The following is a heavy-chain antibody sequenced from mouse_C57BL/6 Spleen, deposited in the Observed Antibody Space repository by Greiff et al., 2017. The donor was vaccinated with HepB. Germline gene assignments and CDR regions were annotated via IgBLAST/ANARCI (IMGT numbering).Heavy chain of an antibody. Sequence: VQLQQSGAELVRPGASVTLSCKASGYTFTDYEKHWVKQTPVHGLEWIGAIDPETGGTAYNQKFKGKAILTANKSSSTAYMELRSLTSEDSAVYYCTSVPLYDGSPDWGQGTTLTVSS. CDR1: GYTFTDYE. CDR2: IDPETGGT. D-gene: IGHD2-3*01. V-gene: IGHV1-15*01. CDR3: TSVPLYDGSPD. J-gene: IGHJ2*01.